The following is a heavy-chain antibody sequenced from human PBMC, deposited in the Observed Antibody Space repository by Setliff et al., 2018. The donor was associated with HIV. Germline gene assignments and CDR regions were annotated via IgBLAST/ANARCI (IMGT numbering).Heavy chain of an antibody. D-gene: IGHD3-10*01. V-gene: IGHV4-38-2*01. Sequence: SETLSLTCAVSGYSISSGYYWGWIRQPPGKGLEWIGSIYHSGSTDYNPSLKSRVTISVGSSYNHFSLKLSSVTAADTGVYYCASRRGIEFYFDIWGQGTPVTVSS. CDR1: GYSISSGYY. CDR2: IYHSGST. CDR3: ASRRGIEFYFDI. J-gene: IGHJ4*02.